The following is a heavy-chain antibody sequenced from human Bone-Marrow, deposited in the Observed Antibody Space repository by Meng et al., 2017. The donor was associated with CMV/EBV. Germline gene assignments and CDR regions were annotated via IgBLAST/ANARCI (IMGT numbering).Heavy chain of an antibody. Sequence: ASVKVSCKASGYTFTGYYMHWVRQAPGQGLEWMGWINPNSGGTNYAQKFQGRVTMTRDTSISTAYMELSRLRSDDTAVYYCARDDRMVRGVIITRYYGMDVWGQGNTVTVSS. J-gene: IGHJ6*02. D-gene: IGHD3-10*01. CDR3: ARDDRMVRGVIITRYYGMDV. CDR1: GYTFTGYY. CDR2: INPNSGGT. V-gene: IGHV1-2*02.